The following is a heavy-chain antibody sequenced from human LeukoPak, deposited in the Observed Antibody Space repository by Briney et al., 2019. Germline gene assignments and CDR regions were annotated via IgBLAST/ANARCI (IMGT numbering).Heavy chain of an antibody. CDR1: GYTFTTYY. J-gene: IGHJ5*02. D-gene: IGHD3-10*01. CDR2: INANSGGT. V-gene: IGHV1-2*02. Sequence: PLASVKVSCKTSGYTFTTYYMHWVRQAPGQGPEWMGWINANSGGTNYAQKFQGRVTMTRDTSISTAYMELSRLRSDDTAVYYCTRDLLGGSGTFDPWGQGTLVTVSS. CDR3: TRDLLGGSGTFDP.